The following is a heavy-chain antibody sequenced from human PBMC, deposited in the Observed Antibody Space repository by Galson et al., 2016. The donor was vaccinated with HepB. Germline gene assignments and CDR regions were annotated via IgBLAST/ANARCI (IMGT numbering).Heavy chain of an antibody. CDR1: GFTLTHYG. CDR3: AREIPHMVHGGLDY. D-gene: IGHD2-2*02. CDR2: IWYGGSYK. J-gene: IGHJ4*02. V-gene: IGHV3-33*01. Sequence: SLRLSCATSGFTLTHYGMLWVRQAPGKGLEWVAVIWYGGSYKYYADSVEGRFTISRDISENTVYLQMNSLRGEDTAVYYCAREIPHMVHGGLDYWGQGTLVTVSS.